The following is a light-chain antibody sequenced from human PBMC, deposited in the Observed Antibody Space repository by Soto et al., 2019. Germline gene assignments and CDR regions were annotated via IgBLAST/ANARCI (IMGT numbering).Light chain of an antibody. J-gene: IGKJ5*01. Sequence: DIQMTQSPSSLSASVGDRVTITCRASQSINSYLNWYQQKPGQAPKLLIYAASSLQSGVPSRFSGGGSATDFPLTITSLQPEDFATYYCQPSYSVPLTFGQGTRLEI. CDR3: QPSYSVPLT. CDR1: QSINSY. CDR2: AAS. V-gene: IGKV1-39*01.